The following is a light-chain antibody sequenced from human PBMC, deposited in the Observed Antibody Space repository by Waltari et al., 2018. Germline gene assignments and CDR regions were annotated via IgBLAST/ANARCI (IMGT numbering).Light chain of an antibody. V-gene: IGKV1-39*01. J-gene: IGKJ4*01. CDR1: QSISSY. Sequence: DIQMTQSPSSLSASVGDRVTITCRASQSISSYLNWYQQKPGKAPKLLIYAASSLQSGVPSRFSGSGSGTDFTLTISRLDPEDFGVYYCQQRSDWLTFGGGTKVEI. CDR3: QQRSDWLT. CDR2: AAS.